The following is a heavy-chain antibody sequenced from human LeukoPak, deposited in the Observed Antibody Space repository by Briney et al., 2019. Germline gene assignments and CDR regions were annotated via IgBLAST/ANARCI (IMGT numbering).Heavy chain of an antibody. CDR2: IYYSGST. CDR3: AAESEAVRLWFYYYMDV. CDR1: GGSISSSSYY. D-gene: IGHD5-18*01. V-gene: IGHV4-39*01. Sequence: SGTLSLTCTVSGGSISSSSYYWGWVRQPPGKGLEWIGSIYYSGSTYYNPSLKSRVTISVDTSKNQFSLKLSSVTAADTAVYYCAAESEAVRLWFYYYMDVWGKGTTVTVSS. J-gene: IGHJ6*03.